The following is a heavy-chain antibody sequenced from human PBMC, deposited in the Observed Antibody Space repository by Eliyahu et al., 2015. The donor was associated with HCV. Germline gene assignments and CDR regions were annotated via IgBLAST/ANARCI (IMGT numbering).Heavy chain of an antibody. CDR2: ISAYNGNT. J-gene: IGHJ4*02. Sequence: QVQLVQSGAEVKKPGASVKVSCKASGYTFTSYGISWVRQAPGQGLEWMGWISAYNGNTNYAQKLQGRVTMTTDTSTSTAYMELRSLRSDDTAVYYCARVISPSLGPFGELRGFCFDYWGQGTLVTVSS. CDR3: ARVISPSLGPFGELRGFCFDY. D-gene: IGHD3-10*01. V-gene: IGHV1-18*04. CDR1: GYTFTSYG.